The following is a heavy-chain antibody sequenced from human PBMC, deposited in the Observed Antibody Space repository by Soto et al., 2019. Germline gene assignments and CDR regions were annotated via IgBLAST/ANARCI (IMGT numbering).Heavy chain of an antibody. D-gene: IGHD3-22*01. CDR1: GYSFTSYG. V-gene: IGHV1-18*04. J-gene: IGHJ4*02. Sequence: EASVKVSCKASGYSFTSYGISWLRQAPGQGPEWMGWISGHNGNTNHPQSLQGRVTMTTDTSRNTAYMELRSLRSDDTAVYYCARHRFNYYDDTVYYYFDYWGQGTLVTVSS. CDR2: ISGHNGNT. CDR3: ARHRFNYYDDTVYYYFDY.